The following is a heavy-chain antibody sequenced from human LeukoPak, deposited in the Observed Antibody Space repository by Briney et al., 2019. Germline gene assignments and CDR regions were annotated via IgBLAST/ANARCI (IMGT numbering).Heavy chain of an antibody. CDR2: INPNSGGT. V-gene: IGHV1-2*02. J-gene: IGHJ4*02. CDR3: ARHPYSGSYHFDY. CDR1: GYIFTGYY. Sequence: ASVKVSCKASGYIFTGYYMHWVRQAPGQGLEWMGWINPNSGGTNSAQKFQGRVTMTRDTSISTAYMELSRLTSGDTAVYYCARHPYSGSYHFDYWGQGTLVTVSS. D-gene: IGHD1-26*01.